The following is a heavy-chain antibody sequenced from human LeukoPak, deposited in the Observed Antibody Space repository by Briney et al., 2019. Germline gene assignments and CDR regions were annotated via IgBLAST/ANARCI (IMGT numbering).Heavy chain of an antibody. CDR1: GFTFSYYA. CDR3: ATVKGQGAFEA. CDR2: ISDSGGGT. V-gene: IGHV3-23*01. Sequence: GGSRRLSCAGSGFTFSYYAMGWVRQAPGKGLEWVSAISDSGGGTYYADSVKGRFTISRDNSKKTLYVQMNSLRAEDTAIYYCATVKGQGAFEAWGPGTMVAVSS. J-gene: IGHJ3*01.